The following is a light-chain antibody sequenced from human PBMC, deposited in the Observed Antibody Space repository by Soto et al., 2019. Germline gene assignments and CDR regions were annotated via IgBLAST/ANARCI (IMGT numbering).Light chain of an antibody. Sequence: EIVFTQSPCTLSLSPGQTATLSCRAIQSVKRSYLAFYQQKPGKAPRLLIYGASSRATGIPDRFSGSGSGTDFTLTISRLEPEDFAVYYCQQYGSSPRAFGQGTKVDIK. CDR3: QQYGSSPRA. J-gene: IGKJ1*01. V-gene: IGKV3-20*01. CDR1: QSVKRSY. CDR2: GAS.